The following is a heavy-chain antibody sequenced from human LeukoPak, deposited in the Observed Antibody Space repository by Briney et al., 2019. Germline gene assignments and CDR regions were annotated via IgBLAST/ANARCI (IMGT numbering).Heavy chain of an antibody. Sequence: PSETLSLTCTVSGGSISSGDYYWSWIRQPPGKGLEWIGYIYYSGSTYYNPSLKSRVTISVDTSKNQFSLKLSSVTAADTAVYYCAREPSYDSNGIDYWGQGTLVTVSS. CDR3: AREPSYDSNGIDY. V-gene: IGHV4-30-4*08. D-gene: IGHD3-22*01. CDR2: IYYSGST. CDR1: GGSISSGDYY. J-gene: IGHJ4*02.